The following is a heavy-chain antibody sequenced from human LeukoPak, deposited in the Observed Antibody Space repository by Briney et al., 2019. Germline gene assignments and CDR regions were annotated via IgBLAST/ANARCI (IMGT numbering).Heavy chain of an antibody. Sequence: PSETLSLTCTVSGGSVSSYYWSRIRQPPGKGLEWIGYIYYSGSTNYNPSLKSRVTISVDTSKNQFSLKLSSVTAADTAVYYCARRARSSGYYYFDYWGQGTLVTVSS. V-gene: IGHV4-59*02. CDR1: GGSVSSYY. D-gene: IGHD3-22*01. CDR3: ARRARSSGYYYFDY. CDR2: IYYSGST. J-gene: IGHJ4*02.